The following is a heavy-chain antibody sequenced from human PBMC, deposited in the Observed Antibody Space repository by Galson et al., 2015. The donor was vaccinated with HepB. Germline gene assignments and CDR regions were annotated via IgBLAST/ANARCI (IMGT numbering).Heavy chain of an antibody. J-gene: IGHJ5*02. Sequence: SLRLSCAASGFTFSSYSMSWVRQAPGKGLQWVSGISSSGGFTYYADSVKGRFTISRDNSKNTLYLQLNSLRAEDTAVYYCAKDKDDVWGSYRYPDWFDPWGQGTLVTVSS. CDR1: GFTFSSYS. V-gene: IGHV3-23*01. CDR2: ISSSGGFT. D-gene: IGHD3-16*02. CDR3: AKDKDDVWGSYRYPDWFDP.